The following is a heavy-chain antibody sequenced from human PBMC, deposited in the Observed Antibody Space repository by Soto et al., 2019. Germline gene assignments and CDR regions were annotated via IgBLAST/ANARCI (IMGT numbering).Heavy chain of an antibody. CDR2: ISYNGRT. CDR3: ARSEVVVIRMDS. D-gene: IGHD3-22*01. V-gene: IGHV4-31*03. Sequence: TLSLTCSVSGASITRGGFLWTWIRQHPGKGLEWIGFISYNGRTSYNPTLKSRVTISADTAKNQPSLQLSSVAAADTAVYYCARSEVVVIRMDSWRQGAPVTVSS. J-gene: IGHJ1*01. CDR1: GASITRGGFL.